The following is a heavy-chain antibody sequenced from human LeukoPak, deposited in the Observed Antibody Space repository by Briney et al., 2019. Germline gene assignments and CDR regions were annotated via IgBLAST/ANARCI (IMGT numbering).Heavy chain of an antibody. Sequence: GGSLRLSCAASGFTFSRYWMSWVRQAPGKRLEWVANIKHDGSEKYYVDSVKGRFTISRDNAKNSLSLQMNSRRVEDTALYYXAXESXHSNYPGTFDHXGPGTLVAVSS. CDR3: AXESXHSNYPGTFDH. J-gene: IGHJ4*02. D-gene: IGHD4-11*01. CDR1: GFTFSRYW. CDR2: IKHDGSEK. V-gene: IGHV3-7*01.